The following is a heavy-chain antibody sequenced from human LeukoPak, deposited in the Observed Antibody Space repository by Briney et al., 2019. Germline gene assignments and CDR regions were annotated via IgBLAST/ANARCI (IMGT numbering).Heavy chain of an antibody. V-gene: IGHV1-69*13. CDR1: GGTFSSYA. CDR3: ARGHDCSGGSCYPGYYGMDV. CDR2: IIPIFGTA. D-gene: IGHD2-15*01. Sequence: ASVKVSCKAPGGTFSSYAISWARQAPGQGLEWMGGIIPIFGTANYAQKFQGRVTITADESTSTAYMELSSLRSEDTAVYYCARGHDCSGGSCYPGYYGMDVWGQGTTVTVSS. J-gene: IGHJ6*02.